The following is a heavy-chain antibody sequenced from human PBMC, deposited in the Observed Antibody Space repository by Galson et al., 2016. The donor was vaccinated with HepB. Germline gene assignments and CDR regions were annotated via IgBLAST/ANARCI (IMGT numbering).Heavy chain of an antibody. D-gene: IGHD3-9*01. V-gene: IGHV4-59*08. CDR3: ARHPFPNILRYLDWFDP. CDR1: GVSITTYY. CDR2: IYYSGST. Sequence: SETLSLTCSVSGVSITTYYWSWIRQPPGKGLEWIGYIYYSGSTSYNPSLRSRVTMSADTTNNQLSLKLTSVTAADTALYYCARHPFPNILRYLDWFDPWGQGTLVSVSS. J-gene: IGHJ5*02.